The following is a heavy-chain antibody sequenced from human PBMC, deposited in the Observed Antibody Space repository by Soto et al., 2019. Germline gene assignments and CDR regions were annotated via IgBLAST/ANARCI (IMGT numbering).Heavy chain of an antibody. CDR1: GASISSSPYA. CDR3: ARHVHNQGYEYYFAS. Sequence: PSETLSLTCNASGASISSSPYAWGWIRQSAGKGLEWIGTIDYGGTIYYNPSLKSRITISLDTSKNQISLRLSSVTAADTAVYYCARHVHNQGYEYYFASWGQGTLVTVSS. V-gene: IGHV4-39*01. CDR2: IDYGGTI. D-gene: IGHD3-3*01. J-gene: IGHJ4*02.